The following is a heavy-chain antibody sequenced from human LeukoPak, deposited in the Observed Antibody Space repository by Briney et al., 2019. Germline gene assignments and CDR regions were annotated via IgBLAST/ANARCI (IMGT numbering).Heavy chain of an antibody. D-gene: IGHD3-3*01. CDR1: GFTFSSYA. CDR2: ISGSGGST. Sequence: GGSLRLSCATSGFTFSSYAMSWVRQAPGKGLEWVSAISGSGGSTYYADSVKGRFTISRDNSKNTLYLQMNSLRAEDTAVYYCAKVFKSRFDAFDIWGQGTMVTVSS. J-gene: IGHJ3*02. CDR3: AKVFKSRFDAFDI. V-gene: IGHV3-23*01.